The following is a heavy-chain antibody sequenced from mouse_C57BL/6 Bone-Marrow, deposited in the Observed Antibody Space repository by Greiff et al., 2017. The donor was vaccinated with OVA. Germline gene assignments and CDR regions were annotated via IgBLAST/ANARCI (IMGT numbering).Heavy chain of an antibody. D-gene: IGHD1-1*01. CDR3: ARPFITTVVDY. J-gene: IGHJ2*01. CDR2: IHPTSGST. Sequence: VQLQQPGAELVKPGASVKLSCKASGYTFTSYWMHWVKQRPGQGLEWIGMIHPTSGSTNYNEKFKSKATLTVDKTSSTAYMQLSSLTSEDSAVYYCARPFITTVVDYWGQGTTLTVSS. V-gene: IGHV1-64*01. CDR1: GYTFTSYW.